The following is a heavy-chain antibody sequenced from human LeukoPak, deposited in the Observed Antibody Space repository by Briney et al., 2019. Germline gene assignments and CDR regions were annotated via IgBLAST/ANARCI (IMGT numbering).Heavy chain of an antibody. CDR1: GFTFSTYN. CDR2: ISGSSSYI. J-gene: IGHJ6*03. V-gene: IGHV3-21*01. CDR3: ARNGAPVVTAIAPYYYYMDV. Sequence: GGSLRLSCAASGFTFSTYNMNWVRQAPGKGLEWVSSISGSSSYIYYADSVKGRFTISRDNARNSLYLQMNSLRAEDTAVYYCARNGAPVVTAIAPYYYYMDVWGKGTTVTVSS. D-gene: IGHD2-21*02.